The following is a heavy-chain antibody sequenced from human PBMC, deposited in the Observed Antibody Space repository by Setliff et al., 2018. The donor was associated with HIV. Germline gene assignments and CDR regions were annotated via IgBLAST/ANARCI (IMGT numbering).Heavy chain of an antibody. J-gene: IGHJ4*02. CDR2: ITHSGST. V-gene: IGHV4-34*01. D-gene: IGHD3-3*01. CDR3: ARSIVPVASGYYYFEY. Sequence: SETLSLTCAVYGGSFRGDYGSWIRQPPGKGLEWIGEITHSGSTNSNPSLKSRVTISVDTSKNQFSMKLSSVTAADTAVYYCARSIVPVASGYYYFEYWGQGPLVTVSS. CDR1: GGSFRGDY.